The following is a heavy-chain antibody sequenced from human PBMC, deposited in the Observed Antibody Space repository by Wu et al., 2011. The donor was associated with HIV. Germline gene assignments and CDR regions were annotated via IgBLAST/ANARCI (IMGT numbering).Heavy chain of an antibody. Sequence: QVQLVQSGAEVKKPGSSVKVSCKASGGTFSSYAISWVRQAPGQGLEWMGRIIPMFSTANYAQRFQGRVTITADKSTSTAYMELSSLRSDDTAVYYCATAIAVGGNGGFDFWGQGTRGHRRL. V-gene: IGHV1-69*14. CDR3: ATAIAVGGNGGFDF. D-gene: IGHD6-19*01. CDR2: IIPMFSTA. J-gene: IGHJ4*02. CDR1: GGTFSSYA.